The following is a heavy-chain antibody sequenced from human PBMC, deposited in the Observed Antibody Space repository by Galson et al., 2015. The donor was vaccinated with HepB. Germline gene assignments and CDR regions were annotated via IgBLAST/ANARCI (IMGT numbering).Heavy chain of an antibody. J-gene: IGHJ4*02. CDR2: ISSSSSYI. CDR1: GFTFSSYS. Sequence: SLRLSCAASGFTFSSYSMNWVRQAPGKGLEWVSSISSSSSYIYYADSVKGRFTISRDNAKNSLYLQMNSLRAEDTAVYYCARDNLGPTYDNSGWGQGTLVTVSS. CDR3: ARDNLGPTYDNSG. D-gene: IGHD3-22*01. V-gene: IGHV3-21*01.